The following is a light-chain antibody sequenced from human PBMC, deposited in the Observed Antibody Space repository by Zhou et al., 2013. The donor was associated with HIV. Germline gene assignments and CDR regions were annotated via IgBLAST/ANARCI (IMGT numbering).Light chain of an antibody. CDR1: QNIRNY. J-gene: IGKJ5*01. V-gene: IGKV1-33*01. Sequence: DIQMTQSPSSLSPSIGDRVSITCRASQNIRNYLNWYQQKPGKAPKLLIYDASNLETGVPSRFSGSGSGTDFTFTISSLQPEDIATYYCQQYDNLPITFGQGTRLEIK. CDR2: DAS. CDR3: QQYDNLPIT.